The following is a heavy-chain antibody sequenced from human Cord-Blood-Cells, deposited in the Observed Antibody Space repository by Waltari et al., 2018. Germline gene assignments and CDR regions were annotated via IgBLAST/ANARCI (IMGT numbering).Heavy chain of an antibody. Sequence: QVQLVQSGAEVKKPGSSVMVSCKASGGTSSSYAISWVRPAPGQGLEWMGGIIPIFGTANYAQKFQGRVTITADESTSTACMELSSLRSEDTAVYYCARRSNYYDSSGYYFDYWGQGTLVTVSS. CDR2: IIPIFGTA. CDR3: ARRSNYYDSSGYYFDY. CDR1: GGTSSSYA. V-gene: IGHV1-69*01. D-gene: IGHD3-22*01. J-gene: IGHJ4*02.